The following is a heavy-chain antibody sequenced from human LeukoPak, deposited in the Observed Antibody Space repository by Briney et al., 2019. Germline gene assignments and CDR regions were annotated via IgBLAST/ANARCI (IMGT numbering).Heavy chain of an antibody. J-gene: IGHJ4*02. V-gene: IGHV3-7*03. D-gene: IGHD1-1*01. CDR2: TQRDGSEF. CDR1: GFTFSSYW. CDR3: AKQTRTTTAPDY. Sequence: PGGSLRPSCAASGFTFSSYWMSWVRQAPGKGLEWVANTQRDGSEFYYMDSVRGRFTISRDNAKNSLYLQMNSLRAEDTAVYYCAKQTRTTTAPDYWGQGTLVTVSS.